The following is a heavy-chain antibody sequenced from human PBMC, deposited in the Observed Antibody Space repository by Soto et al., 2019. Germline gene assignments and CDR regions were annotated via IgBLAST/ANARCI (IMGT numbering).Heavy chain of an antibody. V-gene: IGHV2-70*01. J-gene: IGHJ6*02. Sequence: SGPTLVNPTQTLTLTCTFSGFSLSTRGMCVSWTRQPPGKALEWLALNDWDNDKYYSTSLRTRLTISKDTSKNQVVLTMTNMDAVDTATYYCARAPAGDCKNGLDVWGQGTTVTVSS. D-gene: IGHD2-21*02. CDR1: GFSLSTRGMC. CDR3: ARAPAGDCKNGLDV. CDR2: NDWDNDK.